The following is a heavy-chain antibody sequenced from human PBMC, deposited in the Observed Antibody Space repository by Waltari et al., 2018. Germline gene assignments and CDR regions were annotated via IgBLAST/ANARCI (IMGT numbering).Heavy chain of an antibody. CDR3: ARLLYYYDSSGYYYLSYFDY. Sequence: QVQLQESGPGLVKPSQTLSLTCTVSGGSISSGGYYWSWIRQHPGKGLEWIGYIYYSGSTYYNPSLKSRVTISVDTSKNQFSLKLSSVTAADTAVYYCARLLYYYDSSGYYYLSYFDYWGQGTLVTVSS. J-gene: IGHJ4*02. CDR2: IYYSGST. V-gene: IGHV4-31*03. CDR1: GGSISSGGYY. D-gene: IGHD3-22*01.